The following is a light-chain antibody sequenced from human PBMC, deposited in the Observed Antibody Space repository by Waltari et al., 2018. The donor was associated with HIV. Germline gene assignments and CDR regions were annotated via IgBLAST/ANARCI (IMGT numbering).Light chain of an antibody. V-gene: IGLV2-8*01. Sequence: QSALAQPPSASGSPGQSVAISCTGTSSDVGGDNYVSWYQQHLGKAPKLIIYEVTKRPSGVPDRFSGSRSGNTASLTVSGLQAEDEADYYCSSYTGTNNVVFGGGTKLTVL. J-gene: IGLJ2*01. CDR3: SSYTGTNNVV. CDR1: SSDVGGDNY. CDR2: EVT.